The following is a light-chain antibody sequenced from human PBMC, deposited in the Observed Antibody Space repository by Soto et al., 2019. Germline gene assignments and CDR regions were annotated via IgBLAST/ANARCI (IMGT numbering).Light chain of an antibody. V-gene: IGKV3-20*01. CDR3: QQYGRSPFT. CDR1: QSVSSNY. Sequence: EIVLTQSPGTLSLSPGERATLSCRASQSVSSNYLAWYQQKPGQAPRLLIYGASSRATGIPDRFSGSGSGTDFTLTIRRLEPEDFAVYSCQQYGRSPFTFGPGTKVDIK. J-gene: IGKJ3*01. CDR2: GAS.